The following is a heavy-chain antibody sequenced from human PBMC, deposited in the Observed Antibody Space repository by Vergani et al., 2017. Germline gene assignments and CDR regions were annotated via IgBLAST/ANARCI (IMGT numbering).Heavy chain of an antibody. V-gene: IGHV3-21*01. CDR2: ISSSSSYI. D-gene: IGHD3-3*01. CDR3: ARDLRQLRCLEWLTDSSDYMDV. J-gene: IGHJ6*03. Sequence: EVQLVESGGGLVKPGGSLRLSCAASGFTFSSYSMNWVRQAPGKGLEWVSSISSSSSYIYYADSVKGRFTISRDNAKNSLYLQMNSLRAEDTAVYYCARDLRQLRCLEWLTDSSDYMDVWGKGTTVTVSS. CDR1: GFTFSSYS.